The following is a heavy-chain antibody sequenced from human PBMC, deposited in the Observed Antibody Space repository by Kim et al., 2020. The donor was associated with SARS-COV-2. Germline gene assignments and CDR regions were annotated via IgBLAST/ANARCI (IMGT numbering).Heavy chain of an antibody. CDR3: ARVIPGTEVFDL. CDR1: GFTFSNYA. Sequence: GGSLRLSCAASGFTFSNYAMHWVRRAPGKGLEWVAVISHDGREKYFADSVKGRFTISRVNSNNTLYLQMNSLRAEDTAMYYCARVIPGTEVFDLWRKGTLVTVSS. CDR2: ISHDGREK. V-gene: IGHV3-30*04. J-gene: IGHJ4*02. D-gene: IGHD1-7*01.